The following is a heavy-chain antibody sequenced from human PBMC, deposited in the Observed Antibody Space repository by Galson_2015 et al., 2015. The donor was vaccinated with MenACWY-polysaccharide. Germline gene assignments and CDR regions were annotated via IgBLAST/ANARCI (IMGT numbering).Heavy chain of an antibody. CDR2: ISGSGGST. Sequence: LRLSCAASAFTFSRDGMTWVRQAPGKGLEWVAGISGSGGSTYYADSVKGRFTISRDNSKNTLYMQMNSLRAEDTAVYYCAKGNSGSYAWLDPWGQGTLVTVSS. D-gene: IGHD1-26*01. CDR3: AKGNSGSYAWLDP. J-gene: IGHJ5*02. V-gene: IGHV3-23*01. CDR1: AFTFSRDG.